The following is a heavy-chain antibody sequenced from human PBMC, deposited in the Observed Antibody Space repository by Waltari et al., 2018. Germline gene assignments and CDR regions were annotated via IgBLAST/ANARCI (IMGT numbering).Heavy chain of an antibody. CDR3: ARLGDFWSGYNYFDL. CDR1: GFTFSSYA. D-gene: IGHD3-3*01. Sequence: QVQLVESGGGVVQPGRSLGLSCAASGFTFSSYAMQRVRRAPGKGLDWVAVISYDGSNKYYADSVKGRFTISRDNSKNTLYLQMNSLRAEDTAVYYCARLGDFWSGYNYFDLWGRGTLVTVSS. J-gene: IGHJ2*01. CDR2: ISYDGSNK. V-gene: IGHV3-30*16.